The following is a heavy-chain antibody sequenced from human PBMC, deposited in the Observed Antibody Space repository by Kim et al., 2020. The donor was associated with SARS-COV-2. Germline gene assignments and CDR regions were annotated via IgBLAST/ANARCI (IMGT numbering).Heavy chain of an antibody. CDR3: ARLPQLGETDYYYYGMDV. V-gene: IGHV4-59*08. CDR1: GGSISSYY. D-gene: IGHD1-1*01. Sequence: SETLSLTCTVSGGSISSYYWSWIRQPPGKGLEWIGYIYYSGSTNYNPSLKNRVTISVDTSKNQFSLKLSSVTAADTAVYYCARLPQLGETDYYYYGMDVWGQGTTVTVSS. CDR2: IYYSGST. J-gene: IGHJ6*02.